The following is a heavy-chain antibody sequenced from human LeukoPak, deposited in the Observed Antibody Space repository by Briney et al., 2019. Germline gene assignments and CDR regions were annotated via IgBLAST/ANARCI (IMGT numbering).Heavy chain of an antibody. CDR3: AKGAEIGYYYDSSGYCC. D-gene: IGHD3-22*01. CDR1: GFTFSNYA. J-gene: IGHJ4*02. V-gene: IGHV3-23*01. Sequence: GGSLRLSCAASGFTFSNYAITWVRQAPGKGLEWVSVISATGGSTYYADSVKGRFTISRDNGKNTLYLQMNSLRAEDTAVYYCAKGAEIGYYYDSSGYCCWGQGTLVTVSS. CDR2: ISATGGST.